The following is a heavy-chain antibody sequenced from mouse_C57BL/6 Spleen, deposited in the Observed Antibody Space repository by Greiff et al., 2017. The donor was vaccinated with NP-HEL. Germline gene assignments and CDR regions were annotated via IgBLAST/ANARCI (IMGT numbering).Heavy chain of an antibody. Sequence: QVQLQQPGTELVKPGASMKLSCKASGYTFTSYWMHWVKQRPGQGLEWIGNINPSNGGTNYNEKFKSKATLTVDKSSSTAYMQLSSLTSEDSAVYYCARRSITTVVATGYWYFDVWGTGTTVTVSS. V-gene: IGHV1-53*01. CDR1: GYTFTSYW. CDR2: INPSNGGT. CDR3: ARRSITTVVATGYWYFDV. J-gene: IGHJ1*03. D-gene: IGHD1-1*01.